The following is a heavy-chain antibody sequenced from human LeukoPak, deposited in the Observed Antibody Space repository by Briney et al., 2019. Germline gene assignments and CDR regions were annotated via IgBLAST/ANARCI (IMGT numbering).Heavy chain of an antibody. CDR3: ARSGVWLRGTTAFDY. D-gene: IGHD4-17*01. CDR1: GDSVSSNGAS. V-gene: IGHV6-1*01. CDR2: TYYRSQQWHS. Sequence: SQTLSLTCAISGDSVSSNGASWNWIRQSPSRGLEWLGRTYYRSQQWHSDYAPSVKGRITLNPDTSKNQFSLKLNSVTAADTAVYYCARSGVWLRGTTAFDYWGQGTLVTVSS. J-gene: IGHJ4*02.